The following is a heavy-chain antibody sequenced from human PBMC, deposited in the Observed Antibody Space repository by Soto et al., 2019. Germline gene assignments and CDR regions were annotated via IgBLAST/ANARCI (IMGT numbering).Heavy chain of an antibody. CDR2: INHSGST. J-gene: IGHJ4*02. CDR1: GGSFSGYY. CDR3: ARGRQRGSGSYRDYFDY. V-gene: IGHV4-34*01. D-gene: IGHD3-10*01. Sequence: ASETLSLTCAIYGGSFSGYYWSWIRQPPGKGLEWIGEINHSGSTNYNPSLKSRVTISVDTSKNQFSLNLSSVTAADTAVYYCARGRQRGSGSYRDYFDYWGQGSLVTVSS.